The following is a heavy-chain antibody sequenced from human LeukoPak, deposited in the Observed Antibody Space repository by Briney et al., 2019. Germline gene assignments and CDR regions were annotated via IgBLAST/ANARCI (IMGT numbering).Heavy chain of an antibody. D-gene: IGHD3-10*01. J-gene: IGHJ4*02. V-gene: IGHV4-34*01. CDR3: ARLTRRFGGFDY. CDR1: GGSFSGYY. CDR2: INHSGST. Sequence: SETLSLTCAVYGGSFSGYYWSWIRQPPGKGLEWIGEINHSGSTNYNPSLTSRVTIAVDTSKNQFSLKLSSVTAADTAVYYCARLTRRFGGFDYWGQGTLVTVSS.